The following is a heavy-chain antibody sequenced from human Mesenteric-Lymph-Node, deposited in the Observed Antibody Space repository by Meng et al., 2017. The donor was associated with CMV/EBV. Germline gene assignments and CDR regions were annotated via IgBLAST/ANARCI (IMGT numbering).Heavy chain of an antibody. Sequence: GESLKISCAASGFTFDDYAMHWVRQAPGKGLEWVASISSSGNLIYYADSVKGRFTISRDNAKNSLYLHMNGLRDEDSAVYYCARAEAYCSRTSCYRGRPLDFWGQGTLVTVSS. CDR1: GFTFDDYA. CDR3: ARAEAYCSRTSCYRGRPLDF. V-gene: IGHV3-21*01. CDR2: ISSSGNLI. D-gene: IGHD2-2*01. J-gene: IGHJ4*02.